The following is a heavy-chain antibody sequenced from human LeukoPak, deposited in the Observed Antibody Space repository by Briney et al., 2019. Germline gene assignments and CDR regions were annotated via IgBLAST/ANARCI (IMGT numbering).Heavy chain of an antibody. CDR2: IISFSDTA. CDR3: ARAGVYFPRPTCSKYSQH. V-gene: IGHV1-69*13. CDR1: GGTLSNFV. Sequence: ASVKVSCKTSGGTLSNFVISWVRQAPGQGLEWMGGIISFSDTADYAQKFQGRVTITSDESTSTAFMELSSLRSEDTAVYYCARAGVYFPRPTCSKYSQHGARAPRATVS. J-gene: IGHJ1*01. D-gene: IGHD6-6*01.